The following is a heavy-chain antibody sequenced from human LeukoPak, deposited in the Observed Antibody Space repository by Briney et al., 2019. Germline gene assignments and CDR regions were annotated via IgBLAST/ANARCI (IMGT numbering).Heavy chain of an antibody. J-gene: IGHJ4*02. CDR1: GFTFSSYG. V-gene: IGHV3-23*01. Sequence: AGGSLRLSCAASGFTFSSYGMSWVRQAPGKGLEWVSAISGSGGSTYYADSVKGRFTISRDNSNNTLYLQMNSLRAEDTAVYYCAKGGDTYYYGSGHSSYFDYWGQGTLVTVSS. CDR3: AKGGDTYYYGSGHSSYFDY. D-gene: IGHD3-10*01. CDR2: ISGSGGST.